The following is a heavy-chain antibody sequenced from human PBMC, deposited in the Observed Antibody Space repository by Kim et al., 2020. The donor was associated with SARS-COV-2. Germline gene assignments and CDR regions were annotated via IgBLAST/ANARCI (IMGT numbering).Heavy chain of an antibody. Sequence: PSLKIRVTLSVDTSKNQFSLKLSSVTAADTAVYYCASDDYRSEDDNWFDPWGQGTLVTVSS. V-gene: IGHV4-30-2*05. CDR3: ASDDYRSEDDNWFDP. D-gene: IGHD4-17*01. J-gene: IGHJ5*02.